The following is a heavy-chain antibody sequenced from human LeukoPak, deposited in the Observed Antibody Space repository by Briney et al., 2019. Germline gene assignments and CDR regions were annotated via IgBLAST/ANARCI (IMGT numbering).Heavy chain of an antibody. D-gene: IGHD6-13*01. CDR2: INNDGSST. CDR3: ARPTKEGSSWYWWFDP. J-gene: IGHJ5*02. V-gene: IGHV3-74*01. CDR1: GFTFSSYW. Sequence: GGSLRLSCGASGFTFSSYWMHWVRQAPGKGLVWVSRINNDGSSTSYADSVKGRFTISRDNAKNTLYLQMNSLRAEDTAVYYCARPTKEGSSWYWWFDPWGQGTLVTVSS.